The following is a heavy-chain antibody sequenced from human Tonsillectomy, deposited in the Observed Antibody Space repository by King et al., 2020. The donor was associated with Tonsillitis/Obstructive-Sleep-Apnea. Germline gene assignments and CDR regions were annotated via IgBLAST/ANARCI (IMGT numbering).Heavy chain of an antibody. CDR3: ADTAAQIRGVDY. V-gene: IGHV3-30*01. J-gene: IGHJ4*02. Sequence: VQLVESGGGVVQPGRSLRLSCAASGFTFSSYAMHWVRQAPGKGLEWVAGISYDGSNKDYADAVKGRFTTSRDNSKNTLYLQRNSLRAEDTAVYYCADTAAQIRGVDYWGQGTLVTVSS. CDR1: GFTFSSYA. D-gene: IGHD5-18*01. CDR2: ISYDGSNK.